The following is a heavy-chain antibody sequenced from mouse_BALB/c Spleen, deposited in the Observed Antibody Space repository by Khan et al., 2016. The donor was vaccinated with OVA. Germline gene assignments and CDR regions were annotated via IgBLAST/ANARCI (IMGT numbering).Heavy chain of an antibody. V-gene: IGHV1-81*01. Sequence: QVRLQQSGPELVKPGASVKMSCKASGYTFTAYVISWVKQGTGQGLEWIGEIYPGSGNTSYNEKFRGKASLTADKSSSTAYMQVNSLTSEDSEVYFCARPSYDYGSNYYWFCHVWGKGTTVTVSS. CDR1: GYTFTAYV. CDR3: ARPSYDYGSNYYWFCHV. CDR2: IYPGSGNT. D-gene: IGHD1-1*01. J-gene: IGHJ1*03.